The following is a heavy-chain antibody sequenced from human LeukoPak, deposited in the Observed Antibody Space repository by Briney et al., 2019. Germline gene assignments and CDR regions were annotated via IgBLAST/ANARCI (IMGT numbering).Heavy chain of an antibody. CDR2: IYTSGST. CDR1: GGSISSGSYY. J-gene: IGHJ3*02. CDR3: ARWDSSGYYFDASDI. D-gene: IGHD3-22*01. V-gene: IGHV4-61*02. Sequence: SETLSLTCTVSGGSISSGSYYWSWIRQPAGKGLEWIGRIYTSGSTNYNPSLKSRVTISVDTSKNQFSLKLSSVTAADTAVYYCARWDSSGYYFDASDIWGQGTMVTVSS.